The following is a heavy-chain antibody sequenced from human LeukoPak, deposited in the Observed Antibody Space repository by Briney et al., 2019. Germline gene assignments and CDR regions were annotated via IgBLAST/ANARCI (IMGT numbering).Heavy chain of an antibody. J-gene: IGHJ6*02. CDR3: ARDLTWYYDFWSGYYTDNYYYGMDV. CDR1: GYTFTSYG. V-gene: IGHV1-2*02. Sequence: GASVKVSCKASGYTFTSYGISWVRQAPGQGLEWMGWINPNSGGTNYAQKFQGRVTMTRDTSISTAYMELSRLRSDDTAVYYCARDLTWYYDFWSGYYTDNYYYGMDVWGQGTTVTVSS. D-gene: IGHD3-3*01. CDR2: INPNSGGT.